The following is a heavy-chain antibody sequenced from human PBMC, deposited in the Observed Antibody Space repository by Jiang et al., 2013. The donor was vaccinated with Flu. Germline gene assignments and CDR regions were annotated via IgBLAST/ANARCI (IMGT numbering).Heavy chain of an antibody. Sequence: WMGIINPSGGSTSYAQKFQGRVTMTRDTSTSTVYMELSSLRSEDTAVYYCARSPEQWLTHFDYWGQGTLVTVSS. J-gene: IGHJ4*02. D-gene: IGHD6-19*01. CDR2: INPSGGST. CDR3: ARSPEQWLTHFDY. V-gene: IGHV1-46*01.